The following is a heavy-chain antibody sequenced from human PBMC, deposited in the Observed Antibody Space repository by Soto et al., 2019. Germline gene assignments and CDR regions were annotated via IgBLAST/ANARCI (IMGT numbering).Heavy chain of an antibody. CDR3: VKVLARGVGVPRFYFDS. Sequence: GGSLRLSCAAPGFTFSNSWMHWVRQVSGKGLEWVSRINADGTSTSYADSVKGRFTISRDNAKNTLYLHVNSLRAEDTAVYYCVKVLARGVGVPRFYFDSWGQGXLVTVYS. D-gene: IGHD2-2*01. CDR1: GFTFSNSW. CDR2: INADGTST. V-gene: IGHV3-74*01. J-gene: IGHJ4*02.